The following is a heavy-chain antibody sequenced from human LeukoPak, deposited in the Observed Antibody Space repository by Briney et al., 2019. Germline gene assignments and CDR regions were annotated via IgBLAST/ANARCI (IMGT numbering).Heavy chain of an antibody. V-gene: IGHV3-23*01. Sequence: PGGSLRLSCAASGFAFSSYAMSWVRQAPGKGLEWVSAISGSGGSTYYADSVKGRFTISRDNSKNTLYLQMNSLRAEDTAVYYCAKDWGDGYIQYYFDYWGQGTLVTVSS. J-gene: IGHJ4*02. D-gene: IGHD5-24*01. CDR1: GFAFSSYA. CDR3: AKDWGDGYIQYYFDY. CDR2: ISGSGGST.